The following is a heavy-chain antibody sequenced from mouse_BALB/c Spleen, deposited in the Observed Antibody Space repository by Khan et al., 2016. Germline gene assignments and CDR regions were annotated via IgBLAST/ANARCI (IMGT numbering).Heavy chain of an antibody. CDR1: GYAFSSYW. V-gene: IGHV1-80*01. J-gene: IGHJ4*01. D-gene: IGHD2-14*01. Sequence: QVQLQQSGAELVRPGSSVKISCKASGYAFSSYWMNWVKQRPGQGLEWIGQIYPGDGVTNYNGKFKGKATLTADKSSSTAYMQLSSLTSEDSAVYFCALYYRAAMDYWGQGTSVTVSS. CDR3: ALYYRAAMDY. CDR2: IYPGDGVT.